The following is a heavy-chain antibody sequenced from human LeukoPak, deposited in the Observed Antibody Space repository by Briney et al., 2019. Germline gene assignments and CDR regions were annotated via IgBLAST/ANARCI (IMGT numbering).Heavy chain of an antibody. Sequence: ASVKVSCKASGYTFTSYDINWVRQATGQGPEWMGWMNPNSGNTGYAQKFQGRVTMTRNTSISTAYMELSSLRSEDTAVYYCARFVPSGSRDAFDIWGQGTMVTVSS. J-gene: IGHJ3*02. V-gene: IGHV1-8*01. CDR2: MNPNSGNT. CDR1: GYTFTSYD. D-gene: IGHD1-26*01. CDR3: ARFVPSGSRDAFDI.